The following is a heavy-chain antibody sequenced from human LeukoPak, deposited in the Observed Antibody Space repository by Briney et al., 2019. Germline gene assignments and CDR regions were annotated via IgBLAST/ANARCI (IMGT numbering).Heavy chain of an antibody. J-gene: IGHJ5*02. CDR2: ISTMSSTK. V-gene: IGHV3-48*02. D-gene: IGHD5-18*01. Sequence: WGSLRVSCAASGFTFSSYDMNWVRQAPGQGLEWVSYISTMSSTKYYADSVKGRFTISRDNAKNSLYLQMNSLRDEDTAVYLCARVKRYSDGYGSDTWGPGNLVTVSS. CDR3: ARVKRYSDGYGSDT. CDR1: GFTFSSYD.